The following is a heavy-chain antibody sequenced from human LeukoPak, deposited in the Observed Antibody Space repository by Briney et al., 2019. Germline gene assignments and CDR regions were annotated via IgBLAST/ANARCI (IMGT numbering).Heavy chain of an antibody. CDR3: AKVIGELPHLRY. CDR2: ISYDGSQK. J-gene: IGHJ4*02. D-gene: IGHD1-26*01. Sequence: GGSLRLSCAVSGFTFSRYAMHWVRQAPGKGLDWVALISYDGSQKYFADSVKGRFTISRDNSKNTLYLQMNSLRAEDTAVYYCAKVIGELPHLRYWGQGTLVTVSS. V-gene: IGHV3-30*04. CDR1: GFTFSRYA.